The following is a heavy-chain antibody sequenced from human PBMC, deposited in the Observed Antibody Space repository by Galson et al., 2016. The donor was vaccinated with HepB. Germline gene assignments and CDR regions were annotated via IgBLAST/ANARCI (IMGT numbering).Heavy chain of an antibody. J-gene: IGHJ4*02. CDR2: IWYDDRSK. Sequence: SLRLSCAASGFTFSNYGMNWVRQAPGRGLEWVAVIWYDDRSKYYADSVKGRFTISRGNSKNMLYLQMNSLRAEDTAVYYCARDRAHAGLETRGVIGYWGQGTLVTVSS. CDR1: GFTFSNYG. CDR3: ARDRAHAGLETRGVIGY. V-gene: IGHV3-33*01. D-gene: IGHD3-10*01.